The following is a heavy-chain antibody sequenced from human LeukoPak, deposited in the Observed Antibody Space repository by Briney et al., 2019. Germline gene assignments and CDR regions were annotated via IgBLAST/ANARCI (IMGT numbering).Heavy chain of an antibody. CDR1: GFTFTRYT. J-gene: IGHJ4*02. Sequence: GRSLRLSCAASGFTFTRYTMHWVRQAPGKGLEWVAVVLYDGSNKYYADSVKGRFTLSRDNSKNTLSLQMNTHRADDTAVYYCVRDNYGGILDFWGQGTLVTVSS. V-gene: IGHV3-30*04. CDR3: VRDNYGGILDF. D-gene: IGHD2-21*01. CDR2: VLYDGSNK.